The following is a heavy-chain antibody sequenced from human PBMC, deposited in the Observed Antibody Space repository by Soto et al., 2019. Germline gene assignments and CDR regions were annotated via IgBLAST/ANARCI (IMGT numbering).Heavy chain of an antibody. D-gene: IGHD3-10*01. CDR2: IYNGGST. Sequence: GESLRLSCAASGCTFSSNYISWVRQAPGKGLEWVAVIYNGGSTYYDASVKGRFTISRDNSKNKLYLQMNSLRAEDTAVYYSARVGDGYGSDYWGQGTLVTVSP. CDR1: GCTFSSNY. V-gene: IGHV3-53*01. CDR3: ARVGDGYGSDY. J-gene: IGHJ4*02.